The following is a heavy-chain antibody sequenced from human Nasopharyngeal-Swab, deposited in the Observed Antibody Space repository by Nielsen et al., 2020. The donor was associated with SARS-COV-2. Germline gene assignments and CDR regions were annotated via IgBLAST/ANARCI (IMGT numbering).Heavy chain of an antibody. D-gene: IGHD3-3*01. Sequence: SETLSLTCTVSGDSISTYYWSWMRQPPGKGLEWIGYIYYTGSTNYNPSLKGRVIISLNTSKNHFSLKLGSVTAADTAVYYCASFSFGVVIIGVVGRYFDYWGQGTLVTVSS. CDR1: GDSISTYY. CDR2: IYYTGST. J-gene: IGHJ4*02. V-gene: IGHV4-59*08. CDR3: ASFSFGVVIIGVVGRYFDY.